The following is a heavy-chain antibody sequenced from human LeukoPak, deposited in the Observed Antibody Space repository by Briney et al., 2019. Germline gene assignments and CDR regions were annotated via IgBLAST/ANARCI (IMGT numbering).Heavy chain of an antibody. CDR1: GFTFSTYA. CDR2: ISGSSSST. Sequence: GGSLRLSCAASGFTFSTYAMNWVRQAPGKGLEWVSAISGSSSSTYYADSVKGRFTISRDNSKNTLYLQMNSLRAEDTAVYYCAKSGYNRFDYWGQGTLVTVSS. J-gene: IGHJ4*02. CDR3: AKSGYNRFDY. V-gene: IGHV3-23*01. D-gene: IGHD5-24*01.